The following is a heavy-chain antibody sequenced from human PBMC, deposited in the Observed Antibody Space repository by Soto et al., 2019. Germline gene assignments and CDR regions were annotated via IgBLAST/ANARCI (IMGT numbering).Heavy chain of an antibody. D-gene: IGHD6-19*01. CDR1: GFTFDDYV. CDR2: ISWNSGSI. CDR3: AKVSVAGAEYFQH. J-gene: IGHJ1*01. V-gene: IGHV3-9*01. Sequence: EVQLVESGGGLVQPGRSLILSCAASGFTFDDYVMHWVRQAPGKGLGWVSGISWNSGSIGYADSVKGRFTISRDNAKNSLYLQMNSLRAEDTAFYYCAKVSVAGAEYFQHWRQGTLLTVSS.